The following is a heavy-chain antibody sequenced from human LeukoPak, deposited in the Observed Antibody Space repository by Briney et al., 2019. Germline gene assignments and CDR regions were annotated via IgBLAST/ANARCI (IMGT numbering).Heavy chain of an antibody. Sequence: PGGSLRLSCEASGFTLSTYDMHWVRQAPGKGLEWVAVISYDGSNKYYTDSVKGRFTVSRDSSTNTLYLQMNSLRAEDTAVYYCVKAHSSGWHYFDWWGQGTLVTVSS. V-gene: IGHV3-30*18. D-gene: IGHD6-19*01. CDR3: VKAHSSGWHYFDW. J-gene: IGHJ4*02. CDR1: GFTLSTYD. CDR2: ISYDGSNK.